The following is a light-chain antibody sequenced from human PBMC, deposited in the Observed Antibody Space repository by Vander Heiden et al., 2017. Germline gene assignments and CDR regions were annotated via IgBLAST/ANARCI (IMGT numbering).Light chain of an antibody. V-gene: IGKV4-1*01. CDR1: QSVLYSSNNKNY. CDR3: QQYYRTPFT. Sequence: DIVMTQTPDSLAVSLGERATINCKSSQSVLYSSNNKNYLAWYQQKPRQPPKLLIYWASTRESGVPDRFSGSGSGTDFTLTIRSLQAEDVAVYYCQQYYRTPFTFGPGTKVEIK. CDR2: WAS. J-gene: IGKJ3*01.